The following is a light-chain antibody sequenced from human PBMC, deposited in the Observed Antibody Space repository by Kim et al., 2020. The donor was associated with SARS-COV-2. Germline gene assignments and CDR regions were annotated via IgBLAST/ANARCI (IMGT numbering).Light chain of an antibody. V-gene: IGKV1D-13*01. J-gene: IGKJ4*01. CDR3: QQYNNYTIT. CDR2: DAS. Sequence: GDRVTITCRASQDISSGLTWYQQKPGQAPKLLIYDASSLESGVPARFSGSGSGTEFTLTISSLQPEDFATYYCQQYNNYTITFGGGTKVDIK. CDR1: QDISSG.